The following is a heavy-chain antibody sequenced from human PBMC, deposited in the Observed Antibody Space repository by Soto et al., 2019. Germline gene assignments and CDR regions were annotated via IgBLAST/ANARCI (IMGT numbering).Heavy chain of an antibody. V-gene: IGHV4-34*01. CDR1: GGSFSCYY. D-gene: IGHD6-19*01. Sequence: SETLSLTCAVYGGSFSCYYWSWIRQPPGKGLEWIGEINHSGSTNYNPSLKSRVTISVDTSKNQFSLKLSSVTAADTAVYYCARGPLGYSSGWYPEYFQHWGQGTLVTVS. CDR2: INHSGST. J-gene: IGHJ1*01. CDR3: ARGPLGYSSGWYPEYFQH.